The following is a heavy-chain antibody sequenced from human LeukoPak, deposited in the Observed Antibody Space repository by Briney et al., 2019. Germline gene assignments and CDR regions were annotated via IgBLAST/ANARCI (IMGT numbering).Heavy chain of an antibody. V-gene: IGHV3-9*01. CDR3: AKDISGSYSGTFDY. J-gene: IGHJ4*02. Sequence: GRSLRLSCAASGFTIDDYAMHWVRQAPGKGLEWVSGISWNSGSIGYADSVKGRFTISRDNAKNSLYLQMNSLRAEDTALYYCAKDISGSYSGTFDYWGQGTLVTVSS. CDR1: GFTIDDYA. D-gene: IGHD1-26*01. CDR2: ISWNSGSI.